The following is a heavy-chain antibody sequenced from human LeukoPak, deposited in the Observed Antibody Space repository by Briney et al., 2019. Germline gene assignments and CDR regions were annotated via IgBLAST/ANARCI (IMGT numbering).Heavy chain of an antibody. CDR1: GFTFSSYA. V-gene: IGHV3-23*01. D-gene: IGHD2-15*01. J-gene: IGHJ4*02. CDR3: ARDRTRYCSGGSCYSY. Sequence: GGSLRLSCVASGFTFSSYAMSWVRQAPGKGLEWVSSVTSSGGSTYYADSVKGRFTISRDNAKNSLYLQMNSLRAEDTAVYYCARDRTRYCSGGSCYSYWGQGTLVTVSS. CDR2: VTSSGGST.